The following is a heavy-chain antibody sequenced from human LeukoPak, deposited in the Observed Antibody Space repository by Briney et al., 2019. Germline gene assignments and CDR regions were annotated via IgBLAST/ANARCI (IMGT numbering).Heavy chain of an antibody. Sequence: SETLSLTCTVSGGSISSYYWSWIRQPAGKGLEWIGRIYTRGSTNYNPSLKSRVTISADKSKNQFSLKLSSVTAADTAVYYCARAVTGTAGPVYYYYMDVWGKGTTVTVSS. D-gene: IGHD1-1*01. CDR2: IYTRGST. J-gene: IGHJ6*03. CDR1: GGSISSYY. V-gene: IGHV4-4*07. CDR3: ARAVTGTAGPVYYYYMDV.